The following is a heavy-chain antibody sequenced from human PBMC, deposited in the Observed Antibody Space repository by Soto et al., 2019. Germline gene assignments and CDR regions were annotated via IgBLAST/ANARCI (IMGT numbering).Heavy chain of an antibody. V-gene: IGHV4-4*07. J-gene: IGHJ5*02. CDR2: IYATGTT. D-gene: IGHD1-1*01. CDR1: GASISGFY. CDR3: VRDGTKTLRDWFDP. Sequence: SETLSLTCTVSGASISGFYWSWIRKSAGKGLEWIGRIYATGTTDCNPSLKSRVMMSVDTSKKQFSLKLRSVTAADTAVYYCVRDGTKTLRDWFDPWGQGISVTVSS.